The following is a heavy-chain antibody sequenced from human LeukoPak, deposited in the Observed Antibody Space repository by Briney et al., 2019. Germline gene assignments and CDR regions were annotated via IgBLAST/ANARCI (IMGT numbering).Heavy chain of an antibody. J-gene: IGHJ4*02. CDR1: GGSISTFY. CDR2: VYYSGST. CDR3: ARVDYDSSGYFDY. V-gene: IGHV4-59*01. Sequence: PSETLSLTCTVSGGSISTFYWNWLRQPPPKQLEWIGYVYYSGSTNYNPSFKTRVTISVDTPKNQFSLKLSSVTPADTAVYYCARVDYDSSGYFDYWGQGTLVTVSS. D-gene: IGHD3-22*01.